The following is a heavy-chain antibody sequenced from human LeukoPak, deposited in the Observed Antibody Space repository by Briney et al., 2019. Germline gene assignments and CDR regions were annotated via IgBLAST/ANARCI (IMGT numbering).Heavy chain of an antibody. CDR3: ARTELDYYDSSGYSAY. CDR1: GYSFTNYW. V-gene: IGHV5-51*01. J-gene: IGHJ4*02. Sequence: GESLKISCKASGYSFTNYWIGWVRQMPGKGLEWMGIVYPGDSQTIYRPSFQGQVTISADKSISTAYLQWSSLKASDTAMYYCARTELDYYDSSGYSAYWGQGTLVTVSS. D-gene: IGHD3-22*01. CDR2: VYPGDSQT.